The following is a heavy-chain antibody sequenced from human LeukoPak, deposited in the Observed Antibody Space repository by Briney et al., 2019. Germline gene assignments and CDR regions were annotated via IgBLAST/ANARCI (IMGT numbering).Heavy chain of an antibody. Sequence: ASVKVSCKASGYTFTGYYMHWVRQAPGQGLEWMGWINPNSGGTNYAQKFQGRVTMTRDTSISTAYMELSRLRSDDTAVYYCARVPTYCSSTSCYARSDYWGQGTLVTVSS. V-gene: IGHV1-2*02. J-gene: IGHJ4*02. CDR3: ARVPTYCSSTSCYARSDY. D-gene: IGHD2-2*01. CDR1: GYTFTGYY. CDR2: INPNSGGT.